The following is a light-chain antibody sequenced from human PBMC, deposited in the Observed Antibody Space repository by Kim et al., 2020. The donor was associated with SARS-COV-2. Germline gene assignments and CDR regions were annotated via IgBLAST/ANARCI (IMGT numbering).Light chain of an antibody. J-gene: IGKJ5*01. CDR1: QGVDIW. Sequence: DIQMTQSPSSLSASVGDRVTISCRASQGVDIWLAWYQQKPGKAPKSLISGASNLKTGVPSRFSGSGSGTDFTLTISSLQPEYFATYYCLQYNSYPLTFGQGTRLEIK. CDR3: LQYNSYPLT. CDR2: GAS. V-gene: IGKV1D-16*01.